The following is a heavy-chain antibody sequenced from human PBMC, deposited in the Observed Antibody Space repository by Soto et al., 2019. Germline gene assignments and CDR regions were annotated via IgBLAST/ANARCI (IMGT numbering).Heavy chain of an antibody. J-gene: IGHJ4*02. D-gene: IGHD3-22*01. CDR3: ASDYYDSSGRKVSYDY. V-gene: IGHV3-33*01. Sequence: QVQLVESGGGVVQPGRSLRLSCAASGFTFSSYGMHWVRQAPGKGLEWVAVIWYDGSNKYYADSVKGRFTISRDNSKNTLYLQMNSLRAEDTAVYYCASDYYDSSGRKVSYDYWGQGTLVTVSS. CDR1: GFTFSSYG. CDR2: IWYDGSNK.